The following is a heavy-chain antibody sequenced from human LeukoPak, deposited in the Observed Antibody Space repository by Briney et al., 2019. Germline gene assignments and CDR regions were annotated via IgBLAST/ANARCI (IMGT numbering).Heavy chain of an antibody. J-gene: IGHJ4*02. V-gene: IGHV4-59*08. Sequence: SETLSLTCTVSGGSISSYYWSWIRQPPGKGLEWIGYIYYSGSTNYNPSLKSRVTISVDTSKNQFSLKLSSVTAADTAVYYCARHDSAVAGTNYWGQGTLVTVSS. CDR2: IYYSGST. CDR1: GGSISSYY. CDR3: ARHDSAVAGTNY. D-gene: IGHD6-19*01.